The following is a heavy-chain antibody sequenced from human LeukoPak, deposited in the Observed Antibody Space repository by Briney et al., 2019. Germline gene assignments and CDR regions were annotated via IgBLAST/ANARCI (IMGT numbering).Heavy chain of an antibody. CDR1: GFTFSSYE. V-gene: IGHV3-48*03. CDR2: ISSSGGTI. CDR3: ARAVLYYYYGMDV. Sequence: GGSLRLSCAASGFTFSSYEMNWVRQAPGKGLEWVSYISSSGGTIYYADSVKGRFTISRDNAKNSLYLQMNSLRAEDTAVYYCARAVLYYYYGMDVWGQGTTVTVSS. J-gene: IGHJ6*02.